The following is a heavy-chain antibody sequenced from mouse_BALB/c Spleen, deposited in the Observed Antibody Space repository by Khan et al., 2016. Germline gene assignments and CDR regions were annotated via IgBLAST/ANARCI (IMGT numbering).Heavy chain of an antibody. CDR3: AGTVVHYAIDY. CDR2: ISYSGST. CDR1: GYSITSDYA. Sequence: EVQLQESGPGLVKPSQSLSLTCTVTGYSITSDYAWNWIRQFPGNKLEWMGYISYSGSTSYNPSLKSRISITRDTSKNQFFLQLNSVTTEDTATYYCAGTVVHYAIDYWVQGTSVTVSS. D-gene: IGHD1-1*01. J-gene: IGHJ4*01. V-gene: IGHV3-2*02.